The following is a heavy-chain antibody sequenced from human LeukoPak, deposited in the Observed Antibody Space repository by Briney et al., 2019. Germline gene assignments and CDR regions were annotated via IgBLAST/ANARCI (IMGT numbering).Heavy chain of an antibody. J-gene: IGHJ4*02. CDR3: ARALGTTWSSHYFDY. Sequence: GGSLRLSCAASGFTFSDHYMDWVRQAPGEGLEWVGRIRNKPNSYTTEYAASVRGRFIISRDDSKNSLYLQMNSLKTEDTAMYYCARALGTTWSSHYFDYRGQGTLVTVSS. CDR1: GFTFSDHY. V-gene: IGHV3-72*01. D-gene: IGHD1-26*01. CDR2: IRNKPNSYTT.